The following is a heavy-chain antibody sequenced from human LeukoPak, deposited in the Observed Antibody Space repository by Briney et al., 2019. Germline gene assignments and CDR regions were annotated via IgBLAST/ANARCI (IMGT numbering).Heavy chain of an antibody. V-gene: IGHV7-4-1*02. CDR1: GYPFTRLA. J-gene: IGHJ4*02. CDR2: INTNTGNP. Sequence: ASVKVFCKASGYPFTRLAMQWGRQAPGQGLGWMGWINTNTGNPTYAQGFTERFVFSLDTSVSTAYLQITGLKAEDIAVYYCAREGLEGDYFDYWGKGTLVTASS. CDR3: AREGLEGDYFDY.